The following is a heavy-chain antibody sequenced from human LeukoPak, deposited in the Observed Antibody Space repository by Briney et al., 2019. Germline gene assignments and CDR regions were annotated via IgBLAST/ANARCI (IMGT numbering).Heavy chain of an antibody. Sequence: SETLSLTCTVSGGSISSYYWSWIRQPPGKGLEWIGYIYHIGSTKYIPSLKSRVTISVDTSKNQFSLKLSSVTAADTAVYYCARFSWYIDYWGQGTLVTVSS. V-gene: IGHV4-59*01. J-gene: IGHJ4*02. CDR3: ARFSWYIDY. CDR2: IYHIGST. CDR1: GGSISSYY.